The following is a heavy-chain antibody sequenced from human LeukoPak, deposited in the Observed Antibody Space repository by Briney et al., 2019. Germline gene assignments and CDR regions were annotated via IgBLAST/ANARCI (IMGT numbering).Heavy chain of an antibody. CDR1: GYTFTGYY. Sequence: ASVKVSCKASGYTFTGYYMHWVRQAPGQGLEWMGWINPNSGGTNYAQKFQGWVTMTRDTSISTAYMELSRLRSDDKAVYYWARAVRGYSYGYDYWGQGTVVTVS. CDR3: ARAVRGYSYGYDY. V-gene: IGHV1-2*04. D-gene: IGHD5-18*01. J-gene: IGHJ4*02. CDR2: INPNSGGT.